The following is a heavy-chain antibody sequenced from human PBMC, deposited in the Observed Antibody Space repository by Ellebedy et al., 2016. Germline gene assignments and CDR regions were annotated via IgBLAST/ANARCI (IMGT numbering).Heavy chain of an antibody. J-gene: IGHJ6*02. CDR1: GGSFSGYY. D-gene: IGHD3-10*01. V-gene: IGHV4-34*01. CDR2: INHRGNT. CDR3: ARVGVTMVRGVTYYYYYGMDV. Sequence: SETLSLTCAVYGGSFSGYYWSWIRQPPGKGLEWIGEINHRGNTNYNPSLKSRVSISVDTSKNQFSLRLNSVTVADTAVYYCARVGVTMVRGVTYYYYYGMDVWGQGTTVTVTS.